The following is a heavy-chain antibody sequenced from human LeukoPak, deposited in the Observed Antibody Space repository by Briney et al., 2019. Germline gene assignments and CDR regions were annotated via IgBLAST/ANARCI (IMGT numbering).Heavy chain of an antibody. Sequence: SETLSLTCTVSGGSISSYYWSWIRQPPGKGLEWIGYIYYSGSTNYNPSLKSRVTISADTSKNQFSLKLSSVTAADTAVYYCAGSYYYDSSSIDYWGQGTLVTVSS. D-gene: IGHD3-22*01. CDR1: GGSISSYY. CDR2: IYYSGST. J-gene: IGHJ4*02. CDR3: AGSYYYDSSSIDY. V-gene: IGHV4-59*01.